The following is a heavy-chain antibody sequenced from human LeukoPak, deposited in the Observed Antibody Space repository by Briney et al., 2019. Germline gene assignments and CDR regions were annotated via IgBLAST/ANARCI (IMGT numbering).Heavy chain of an antibody. V-gene: IGHV4-59*08. CDR1: GGSISSYY. D-gene: IGHD5-18*01. CDR2: IYYSGST. J-gene: IGHJ4*02. Sequence: RASETLSLTCTVSGGSISSYYWSWIRQPPGKGLEWIGYIYYSGSTNYNPSLKSRVSISLDTSNNRFSLNLNFVAAADTAVYFCASPRTSYRYTFDYWGPGALVTVSS. CDR3: ASPRTSYRYTFDY.